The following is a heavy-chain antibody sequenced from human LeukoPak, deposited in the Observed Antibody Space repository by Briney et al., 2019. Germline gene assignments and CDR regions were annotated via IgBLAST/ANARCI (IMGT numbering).Heavy chain of an antibody. J-gene: IGHJ4*02. CDR2: INHSGST. V-gene: IGHV4-34*01. Sequence: PSETLSLTCAAYGGSFSGYYWSWIRQPPGKGLEWIGEINHSGSTNYNPSLKSRVTISVDTSKNQFSLKLNSVTAADTAVYYCARGRYNWNHGGFDYWGQGTLVTVSS. D-gene: IGHD1-20*01. CDR3: ARGRYNWNHGGFDY. CDR1: GGSFSGYY.